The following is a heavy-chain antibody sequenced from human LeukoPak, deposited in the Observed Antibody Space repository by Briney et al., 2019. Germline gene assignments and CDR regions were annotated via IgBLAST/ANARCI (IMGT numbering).Heavy chain of an antibody. CDR1: GGSISSSSYY. Sequence: ASETLSLTCTVSGGSISSSSYYWGWIRQPPGKGREWIGSIYYSGSTYYNPSLKSRVTISVNTSKNLFSLKLSSVTAADTAVYYCASYDSSGYDYDRSDAFDIWGQGTMVTVSS. CDR2: IYYSGST. J-gene: IGHJ3*02. D-gene: IGHD3-22*01. V-gene: IGHV4-39*07. CDR3: ASYDSSGYDYDRSDAFDI.